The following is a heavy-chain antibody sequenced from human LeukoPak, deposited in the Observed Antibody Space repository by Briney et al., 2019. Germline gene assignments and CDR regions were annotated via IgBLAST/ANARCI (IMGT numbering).Heavy chain of an antibody. D-gene: IGHD1-1*01. CDR3: ARGDDFSGDH. V-gene: IGHV3-7*04. Sequence: PGGSLRLSCAVSGFTFSNFWMSWVRQAPGRGLEWVANIHPEGNEKYHVESVKGRFTISRDNAKNSPFLQMNGLRVEDTAVYYCARGDDFSGDHWGQGTLVTVSS. CDR2: IHPEGNEK. J-gene: IGHJ4*02. CDR1: GFTFSNFW.